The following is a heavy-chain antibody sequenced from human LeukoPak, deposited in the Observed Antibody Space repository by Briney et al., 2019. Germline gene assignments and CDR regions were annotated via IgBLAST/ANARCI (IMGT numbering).Heavy chain of an antibody. Sequence: PGGSLRLSCAASGFTVSSNYMSWVRQAPGKGLEWVSVIYSGGSTYYADSVKGRFTISRDNSKNMLYLQMNSLRAEDTAVYYCARVDDSSGYYYVDYWGQGTLVTVSS. CDR1: GFTVSSNY. D-gene: IGHD3-22*01. CDR2: IYSGGST. CDR3: ARVDDSSGYYYVDY. J-gene: IGHJ4*02. V-gene: IGHV3-53*01.